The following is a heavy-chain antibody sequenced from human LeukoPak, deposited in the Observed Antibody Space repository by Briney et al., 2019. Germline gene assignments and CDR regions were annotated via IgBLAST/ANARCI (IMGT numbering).Heavy chain of an antibody. V-gene: IGHV3-23*01. J-gene: IGHJ4*02. CDR2: ISGSGGST. CDR3: AKSRSSGSYYDPFDY. Sequence: PGGSLRLSCAASGFTVSSNYMSWVRQAPGKGLQWVSGISGSGGSTFYADSVKGRFTISRDNSKNTLYLQLNTLRAEDTAVYYCAKSRSSGSYYDPFDYWGQGALVTVSS. D-gene: IGHD1-26*01. CDR1: GFTVSSNY.